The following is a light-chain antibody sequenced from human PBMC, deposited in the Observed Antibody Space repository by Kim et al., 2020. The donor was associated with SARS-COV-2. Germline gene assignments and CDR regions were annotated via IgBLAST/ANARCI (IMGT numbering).Light chain of an antibody. CDR3: LSRHSSGKKLV. V-gene: IGLV3-19*01. CDR2: GKA. Sequence: LVKTVMMTYRRESLRKHYHGSYQQRRGQAPTVVFYGKASRPSGLADRFSCSWSRTTASLIITGAQSADEGDYFCLSRHSSGKKLVFGAGTKLTVL. J-gene: IGLJ2*01. CDR1: SLRKHY.